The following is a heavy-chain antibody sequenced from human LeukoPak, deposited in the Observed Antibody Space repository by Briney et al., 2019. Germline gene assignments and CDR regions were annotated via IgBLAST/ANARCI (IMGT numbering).Heavy chain of an antibody. V-gene: IGHV3-23*01. Sequence: GGSLRLSCAASGFSFSSYAMSWVRQAPGKGLEWVSAISGSGGSTYYADSVKGRFTVSRDNSNITLYLQMNSLRAEDTAIYYCARSNYDFWSGYRNYFDYWGQGILVTVSS. CDR1: GFSFSSYA. J-gene: IGHJ4*02. D-gene: IGHD3-3*01. CDR2: ISGSGGST. CDR3: ARSNYDFWSGYRNYFDY.